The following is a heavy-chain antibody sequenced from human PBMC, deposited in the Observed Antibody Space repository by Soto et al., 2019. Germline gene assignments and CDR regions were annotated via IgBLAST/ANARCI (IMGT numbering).Heavy chain of an antibody. J-gene: IGHJ5*02. CDR2: MSHDGDNI. Sequence: PGGSLSLSCAASGFIFNRFGMHWVRQAPGKGPEWVAIMSHDGDNIFYADSVKGRFTISRDNAKNTLYLQMNSLRVEDTAVYYCSRDLINDFWAGSYPWFEPWGQGTLVTVSS. CDR3: SRDLINDFWAGSYPWFEP. CDR1: GFIFNRFG. D-gene: IGHD3-3*01. V-gene: IGHV3-30*03.